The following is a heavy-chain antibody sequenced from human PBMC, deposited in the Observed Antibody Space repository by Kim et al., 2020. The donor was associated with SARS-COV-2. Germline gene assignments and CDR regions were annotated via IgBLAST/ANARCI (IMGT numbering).Heavy chain of an antibody. CDR2: IDPSDSET. CDR1: GYSFSNNW. V-gene: IGHV5-10-1*01. J-gene: IGHJ6*02. Sequence: GESLKISCMGSGYSFSNNWITWVRQMPGKGLEYMGKIDPSDSETRYSPPFQGHVTISSDKSISTAYLRWSSLKASVFGIYYCAGLSKSSFYDSSGHHFGMDVWGQGTTVTVSS. D-gene: IGHD3-22*01. CDR3: AGLSKSSFYDSSGHHFGMDV.